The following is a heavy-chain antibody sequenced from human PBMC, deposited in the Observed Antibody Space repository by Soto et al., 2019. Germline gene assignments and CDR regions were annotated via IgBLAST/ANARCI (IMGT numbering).Heavy chain of an antibody. J-gene: IGHJ6*02. CDR2: IIPIFGTA. V-gene: IGHV1-69*13. CDR3: ARDRPLYTGYYYYGMDV. D-gene: IGHD3-16*01. Sequence: GASVKVSCKVSGGTFSSYAISWVRQAPGQGLEWMGGIIPIFGTANYAQKFQGRVTITADESTSTAYMELSSLRSEDTAVYYCARDRPLYTGYYYYGMDVWGQGTTVTVSS. CDR1: GGTFSSYA.